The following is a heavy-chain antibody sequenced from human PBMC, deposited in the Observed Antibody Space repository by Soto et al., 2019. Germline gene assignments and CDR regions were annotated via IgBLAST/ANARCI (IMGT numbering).Heavy chain of an antibody. Sequence: SGPTLVNPTQTLTLTCTFSGFSLTTGGMCVAWIRQPPGKALEWLALIDWDDDKNYSASLKTRLTISKDTSKNQVVLTMTNMDPVDTATYYCARVPGYYDSSGFIGFDSWGQGTLVTVSS. CDR1: GFSLTTGGMC. V-gene: IGHV2-70*01. D-gene: IGHD3-22*01. CDR2: IDWDDDK. J-gene: IGHJ4*02. CDR3: ARVPGYYDSSGFIGFDS.